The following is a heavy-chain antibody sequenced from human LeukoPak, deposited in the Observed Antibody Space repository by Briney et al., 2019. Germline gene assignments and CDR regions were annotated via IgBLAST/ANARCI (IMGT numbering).Heavy chain of an antibody. CDR1: GFTFSSYW. D-gene: IGHD6-13*01. J-gene: IGHJ4*02. V-gene: IGHV3-74*01. CDR3: ARTRYLVTPGTYY. CDR2: INSDGSTT. Sequence: GGSLRLSCAASGFTFSSYWMHWVRQAPGKGLVWVSRINSDGSTTSYADSVKGRFTISRDNAKNTLYLQMDSLRAGDTAMYYCARTRYLVTPGTYYWGQGTLVTVSS.